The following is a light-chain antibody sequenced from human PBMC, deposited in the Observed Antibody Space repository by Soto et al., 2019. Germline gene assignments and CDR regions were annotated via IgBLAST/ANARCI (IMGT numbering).Light chain of an antibody. Sequence: DIQMTHSPSSLAASVGDKVTITCRASQGLTSWLAWYQQKPGKAPKLLIYGVATLQNGVPSRFSGSWSGPDFTLPISSLQPEDFATYYCQQANRFPFTFGPGTKVDIK. CDR1: QGLTSW. CDR3: QQANRFPFT. J-gene: IGKJ3*01. CDR2: GVA. V-gene: IGKV1-12*01.